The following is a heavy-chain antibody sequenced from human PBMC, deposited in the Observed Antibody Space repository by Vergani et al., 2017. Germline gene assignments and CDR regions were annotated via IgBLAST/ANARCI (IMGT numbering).Heavy chain of an antibody. CDR1: GISISSGYY. D-gene: IGHD3-3*01. V-gene: IGHV4-38-2*01. J-gene: IGHJ3*02. CDR2: IYHSGST. Sequence: QVQLQESGPGLVKPSETLSLTCAVSGISISSGYYWGWLRQPPGKGLEWIGSIYHSGSTYYYPTLKSRITISVDTSKNQFSLKLCSVTAADAAVYYCARADIVSAIFGVVIIRFAFDIWGQGTMVTVSS. CDR3: ARADIVSAIFGVVIIRFAFDI.